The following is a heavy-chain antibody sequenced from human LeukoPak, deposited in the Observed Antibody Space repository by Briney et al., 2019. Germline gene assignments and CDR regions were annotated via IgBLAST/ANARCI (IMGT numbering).Heavy chain of an antibody. D-gene: IGHD4-11*01. CDR1: GFTFSSCW. Sequence: GGSLRLSCAASGFTFSSCWMSWFGQAPGKGLNGVANIKQDGSEKYYVDSVKGRFTISRDNAKNSLYLQMNSLRAEDTAVYYCARGVLTTVSYYMDVWGNGTTVTVSS. CDR3: ARGVLTTVSYYMDV. CDR2: IKQDGSEK. J-gene: IGHJ6*03. V-gene: IGHV3-7*03.